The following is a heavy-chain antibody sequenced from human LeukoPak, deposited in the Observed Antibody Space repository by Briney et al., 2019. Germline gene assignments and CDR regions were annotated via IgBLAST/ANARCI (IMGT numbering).Heavy chain of an antibody. Sequence: ASVKVSFKASGGTFSSYAISWVRQAPGQGLEWMGGIIPIFGTANYAQKFQGRVTITADESTSTAYMELSSLRSEDTAVYYCARAYGRDGYNLDYWGQGTLVAVSS. J-gene: IGHJ4*02. CDR3: ARAYGRDGYNLDY. CDR1: GGTFSSYA. CDR2: IIPIFGTA. D-gene: IGHD5-24*01. V-gene: IGHV1-69*01.